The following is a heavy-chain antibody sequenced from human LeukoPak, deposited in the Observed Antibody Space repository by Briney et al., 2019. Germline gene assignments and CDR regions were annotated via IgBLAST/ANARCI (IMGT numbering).Heavy chain of an antibody. V-gene: IGHV3-23*01. Sequence: GGSLRLSCAASGFTFSNFAMTWVRQAPGKGLVWVSGVSGSGDTTYYADSVRGRFTISRENSKNILYLQMNSLRAEDTALYFCAKLAVYDILTGYYKNWFDPWGQGTLVSVSS. J-gene: IGHJ5*02. CDR3: AKLAVYDILTGYYKNWFDP. CDR2: VSGSGDTT. CDR1: GFTFSNFA. D-gene: IGHD3-9*01.